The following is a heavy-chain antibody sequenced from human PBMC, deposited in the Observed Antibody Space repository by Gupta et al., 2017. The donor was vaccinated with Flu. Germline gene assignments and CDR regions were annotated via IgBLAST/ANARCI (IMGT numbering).Heavy chain of an antibody. CDR1: GFTFNSYE. V-gene: IGHV3-48*03. D-gene: IGHD1-1*01. CDR3: ASETETSRRNAFDI. CDR2: INSGGSAI. J-gene: IGHJ3*02. Sequence: EVQLVESGGGLVQPGGSLRLSCAASGFTFNSYEMNWVRQAPGKGLEWVSYINSGGSAINYADSVKGRFIISRDNAKNSLYLQINSLRAEDTAIYYCASETETSRRNAFDIWGQGTMVTVSS.